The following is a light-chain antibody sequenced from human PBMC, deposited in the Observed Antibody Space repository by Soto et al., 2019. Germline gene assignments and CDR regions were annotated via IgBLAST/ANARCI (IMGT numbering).Light chain of an antibody. J-gene: IGLJ1*01. V-gene: IGLV1-40*01. CDR2: GNT. CDR1: SSNIGAGYD. Sequence: QLVLTQPPSVSGAPGQRVTIACTGSSSNIGAGYDVHWYQQLPGKAPKLLVYGNTDRPSGVPDRFSGSKSGTSASLAITGLQTEDEADYYCQSYDTSLRDVFGTGTKLTVL. CDR3: QSYDTSLRDV.